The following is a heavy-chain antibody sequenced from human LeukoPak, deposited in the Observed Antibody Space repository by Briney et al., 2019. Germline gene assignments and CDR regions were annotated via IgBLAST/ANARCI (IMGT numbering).Heavy chain of an antibody. CDR1: GFTFSSYS. V-gene: IGHV3-21*01. CDR3: ARDPGGMVDF. CDR2: ISSSSSYI. D-gene: IGHD1-14*01. Sequence: GGSLRLSCAASGFTFSSYSMNWLRQAPGKGLEWVSSISSSSSYIYYADSVKARFTISRDNAKNSLYLQMNSLRAEDTAVYYCARDPGGMVDFWGQGTLVTVSS. J-gene: IGHJ4*02.